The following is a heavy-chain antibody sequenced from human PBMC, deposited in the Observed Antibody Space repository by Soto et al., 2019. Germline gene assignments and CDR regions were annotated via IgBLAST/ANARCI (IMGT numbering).Heavy chain of an antibody. J-gene: IGHJ4*02. V-gene: IGHV1-69*06. Sequence: QVQLVQSGAEVKKPGSSVKVSCKASGGTFSSYAISWVRQAPGQGLEWMGGIIPIFGTANYAHKFKGRVTITADKSTRTAYVELSSLSSEDKAVYYCAIYKGGYSYGVDDWGQGTLDTVSS. D-gene: IGHD5-18*01. CDR3: AIYKGGYSYGVDD. CDR1: GGTFSSYA. CDR2: IIPIFGTA.